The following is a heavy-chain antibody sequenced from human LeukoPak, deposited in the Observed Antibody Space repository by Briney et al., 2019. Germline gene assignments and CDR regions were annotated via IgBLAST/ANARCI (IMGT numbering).Heavy chain of an antibody. J-gene: IGHJ4*02. D-gene: IGHD3-10*01. CDR1: GFTFTTYW. V-gene: IGHV3-7*01. Sequence: GGSLRLSCAASGFTFTTYWMSWVRQLPGKGLEWVANINQDGTEKYYVDSVKGRFTISRDNAKNSLDLQMNSLRVEDTAIYYCAKVAKYYYGSETYYFFEHWGQGTPVTASS. CDR2: INQDGTEK. CDR3: AKVAKYYYGSETYYFFEH.